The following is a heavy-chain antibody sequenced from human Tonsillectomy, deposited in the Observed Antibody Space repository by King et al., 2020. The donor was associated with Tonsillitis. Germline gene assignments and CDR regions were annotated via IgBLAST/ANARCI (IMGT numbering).Heavy chain of an antibody. D-gene: IGHD6-19*01. CDR2: IDWDDDK. CDR1: GFSVTTSGMC. CDR3: ARIKMKVAGTGDYYYYYMDV. Sequence: TLKESGPALVKPTQTLTLTCTFSGFSVTTSGMCVSWIRQPPGKALEWLARIDWDDDKYYNTSLKTRLTISKDTSKNQVVLTMTNMDPVDTATYYCARIKMKVAGTGDYYYYYMDVWGQGTTVTVSS. V-gene: IGHV2-70*11. J-gene: IGHJ6*03.